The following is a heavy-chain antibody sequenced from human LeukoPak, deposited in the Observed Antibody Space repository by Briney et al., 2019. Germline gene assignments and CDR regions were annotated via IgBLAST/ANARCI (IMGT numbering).Heavy chain of an antibody. CDR2: IDPDGSTT. J-gene: IGHJ4*02. CDR1: GFTLSSYW. CDR3: TREGGYDPFEY. D-gene: IGHD5-12*01. V-gene: IGHV3-74*01. Sequence: PGGSLRLSCAASGFTLSSYWMHWVRQAPGEGLVWVSRIDPDGSTTNYADSVKGRFTTSRDNAKNTLYLQMNSLRAEDTALYYCTREGGYDPFEYWGQGTLVTVSS.